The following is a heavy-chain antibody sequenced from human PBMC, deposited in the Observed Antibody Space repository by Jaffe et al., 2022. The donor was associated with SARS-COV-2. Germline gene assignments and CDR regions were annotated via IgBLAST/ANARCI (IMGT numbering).Heavy chain of an antibody. V-gene: IGHV4-59*01. D-gene: IGHD5-18*01. Sequence: QVQLQESGPGLVKPSETLSLTCTVSGGSISSYYWSWIRQPPGKGLEWIGYIYYSGSTNYNPSLKSRVTISVDTSKNQFSLKLSSVTAADTAVYYCARDFSYSYGWRNWFDPWGQGTLVTVSS. CDR3: ARDFSYSYGWRNWFDP. CDR1: GGSISSYY. J-gene: IGHJ5*02. CDR2: IYYSGST.